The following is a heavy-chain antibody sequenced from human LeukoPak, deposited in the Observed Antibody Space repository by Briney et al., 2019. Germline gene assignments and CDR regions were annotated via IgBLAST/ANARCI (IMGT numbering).Heavy chain of an antibody. Sequence: GGSLRLSCAASGLTFNNYWMHWVRQAPGKGLVWVSRIRTDGLETSYADSVKGRFTISRDNSKNTLYLQMNSLRAEDTAVYYCAKEPIAAAEDATDYWGQGTLVTVSS. CDR2: IRTDGLET. D-gene: IGHD6-13*01. V-gene: IGHV3-74*01. J-gene: IGHJ4*02. CDR3: AKEPIAAAEDATDY. CDR1: GLTFNNYW.